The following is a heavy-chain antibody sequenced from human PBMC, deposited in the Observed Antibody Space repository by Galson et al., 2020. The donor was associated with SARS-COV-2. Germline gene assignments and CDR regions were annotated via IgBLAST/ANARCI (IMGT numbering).Heavy chain of an antibody. V-gene: IGHV1-18*01. CDR2: ITPHHGDT. J-gene: IGHJ4*02. Sequence: ASVKVSCKASGYPFTDYDITWVRQAPGQGLEWMGWITPHHGDTSYAQNLKGRLTLTTDTSTNTAHMELRSLRSDDTAVYYCARDSETDYFNYWGQGSLVTVSS. CDR3: ARDSETDYFNY. CDR1: GYPFTDYD.